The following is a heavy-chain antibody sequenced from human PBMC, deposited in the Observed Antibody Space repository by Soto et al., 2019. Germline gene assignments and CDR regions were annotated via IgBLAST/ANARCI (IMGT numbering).Heavy chain of an antibody. Sequence: QITLKESGPTLVKPTQTLTLACTFSGFSLSTSGVGVGWIRQPPGKALEWLALIYWDDDKRYSPSLKSRLTITKDSSTNQVVLTMTNMDPVDTATYYCVHKGAGYRGFKYWGQGTLLTVSS. CDR1: GFSLSTSGVG. V-gene: IGHV2-5*02. CDR2: IYWDDDK. J-gene: IGHJ4*02. CDR3: VHKGAGYRGFKY. D-gene: IGHD5-12*01.